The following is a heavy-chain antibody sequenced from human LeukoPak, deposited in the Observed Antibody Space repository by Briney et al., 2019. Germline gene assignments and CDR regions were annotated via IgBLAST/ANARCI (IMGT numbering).Heavy chain of an antibody. D-gene: IGHD3-22*01. CDR1: GYTFTSYD. V-gene: IGHV1-8*01. CDR2: MNPNSGNT. CDR3: ARRYYYYYDSSGYYYSWFDP. Sequence: ASVKVSCTASGYTFTSYDINWVRQATGQGLEWMGWMNPNSGNTGYAQKFQGRATMTRNTSISTAYMELSSLRSEDTAVYYCARRYYYYYDSSGYYYSWFDPWGQRTLVTVSS. J-gene: IGHJ5*02.